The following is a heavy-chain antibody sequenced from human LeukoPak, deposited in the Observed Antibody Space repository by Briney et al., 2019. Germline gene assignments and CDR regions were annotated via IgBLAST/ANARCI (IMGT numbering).Heavy chain of an antibody. J-gene: IGHJ4*02. CDR1: GGSISSYY. Sequence: SETLSLTCTVSGGSISSYYWSWIRQPAGKGLEWIGRIYTSGSTNYNPSLKSRVTMSVDTFKDQFSLKLSSVTAADTAVYYCASDYGSGSPFDYWGQGTLVTVSS. D-gene: IGHD3-10*01. CDR2: IYTSGST. V-gene: IGHV4-4*07. CDR3: ASDYGSGSPFDY.